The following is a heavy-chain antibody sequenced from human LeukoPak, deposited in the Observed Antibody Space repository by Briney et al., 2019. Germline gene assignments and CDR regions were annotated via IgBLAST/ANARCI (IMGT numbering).Heavy chain of an antibody. J-gene: IGHJ4*02. CDR2: IYTSGST. CDR3: ARQVENYYDSSGFYPTYYFDY. Sequence: SETLSLTCTVSGGSISSHYWSWIRQPPGKGLEWIGYIYTSGSTNYNPSLKSRVTISVDTSKNQFSLKLSSVTAADTAVYYCARQVENYYDSSGFYPTYYFDYWGQGTLVTVSS. CDR1: GGSISSHY. V-gene: IGHV4-4*09. D-gene: IGHD3-22*01.